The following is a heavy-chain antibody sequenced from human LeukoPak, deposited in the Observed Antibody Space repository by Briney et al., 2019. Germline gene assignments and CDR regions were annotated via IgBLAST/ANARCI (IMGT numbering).Heavy chain of an antibody. J-gene: IGHJ6*02. Sequence: SETLSLTCTVSGASVTDHYWSWIRQSPGKGLEWIGRIYTSGSTNYNPSLKSRVTMSVDTSKNQFSLKLSSVTAADTAVYYCARNSGSYYVRYGMDVWGQGTTVTVSS. CDR3: ARNSGSYYVRYGMDV. CDR1: GASVTDHY. D-gene: IGHD1-26*01. V-gene: IGHV4-4*07. CDR2: IYTSGST.